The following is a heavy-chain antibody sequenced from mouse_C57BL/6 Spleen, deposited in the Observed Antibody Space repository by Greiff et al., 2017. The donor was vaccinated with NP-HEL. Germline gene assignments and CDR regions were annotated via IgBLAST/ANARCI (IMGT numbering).Heavy chain of an antibody. V-gene: IGHV1-69*01. Sequence: VQLQQPGAELVMPGASVKLSCKASGYTFTSYWMHWVKQRPGQGLEWIGEIDPSDSYTNYNQKFKGNSTLTVDKSSSTAYMQLSSLTSEDSAVYDCARVWLGAYYFDYWGQGTTLTVSS. J-gene: IGHJ2*01. D-gene: IGHD1-1*02. CDR1: GYTFTSYW. CDR3: ARVWLGAYYFDY. CDR2: IDPSDSYT.